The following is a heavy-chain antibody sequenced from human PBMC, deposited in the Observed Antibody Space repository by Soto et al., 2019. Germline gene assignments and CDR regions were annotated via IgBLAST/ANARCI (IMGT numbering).Heavy chain of an antibody. CDR3: ARDSRTGYSSSWYVTPGDY. Sequence: QVQLVESGGGVVQPGRSLRLSCAASGFTFSSYAMHWVRQAPGKGLEWVAVISYDGSNKYYADSVKGRFTISRDNSKNTLYLQMNSVRAEDTAVYYCARDSRTGYSSSWYVTPGDYWGQGTLVTVSS. D-gene: IGHD6-13*01. CDR2: ISYDGSNK. V-gene: IGHV3-30-3*01. CDR1: GFTFSSYA. J-gene: IGHJ4*02.